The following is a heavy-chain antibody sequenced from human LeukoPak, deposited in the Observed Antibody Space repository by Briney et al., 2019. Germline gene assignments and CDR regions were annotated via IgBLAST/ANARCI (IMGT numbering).Heavy chain of an antibody. D-gene: IGHD3-22*01. CDR2: ISYDGSNK. Sequence: GGSLRLSCAASGFTFSSHAMHWVRQAPGKGLEWVAVISYDGSNKYYADSVKGRFTISRDNSKNTQYLQMNSLRAEDTAVYYCARVKITMIVVEDYGMDVWGQGTTVTVSS. J-gene: IGHJ6*02. V-gene: IGHV3-30*04. CDR1: GFTFSSHA. CDR3: ARVKITMIVVEDYGMDV.